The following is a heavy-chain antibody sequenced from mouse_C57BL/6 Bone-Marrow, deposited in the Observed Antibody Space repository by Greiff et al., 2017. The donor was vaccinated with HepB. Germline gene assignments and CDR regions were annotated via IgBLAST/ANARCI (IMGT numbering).Heavy chain of an antibody. CDR3: ARNNYDFWFAY. CDR1: GFTFSDYG. D-gene: IGHD2-4*01. V-gene: IGHV5-17*01. Sequence: DVMLVESGGGLVKPGGSLKLSCAASGFTFSDYGMHWVRQAPEKGLEWVAYISSGSSTIYYADTVKGRFTISRDNAKNTLFLQMTSLRSEDTAMYYCARNNYDFWFAYWGQGTLVTVSA. J-gene: IGHJ3*01. CDR2: ISSGSSTI.